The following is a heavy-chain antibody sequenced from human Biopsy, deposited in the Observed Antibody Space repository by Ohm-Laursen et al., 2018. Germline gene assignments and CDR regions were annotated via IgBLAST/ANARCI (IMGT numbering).Heavy chain of an antibody. D-gene: IGHD4-23*01. CDR2: ISHTGYT. CDR1: GGSFTGHY. J-gene: IGHJ1*01. Sequence: SETLSLTCTVSGGSFTGHYWTWIRQPPGKGLEWIGHISHTGYTSYKSSLKSRVTISLDTSRKHSSLRLTYLAAADTAVYYCARGSNEYGGLYFPHWGQGTLVTVSS. CDR3: ARGSNEYGGLYFPH. V-gene: IGHV4-59*11.